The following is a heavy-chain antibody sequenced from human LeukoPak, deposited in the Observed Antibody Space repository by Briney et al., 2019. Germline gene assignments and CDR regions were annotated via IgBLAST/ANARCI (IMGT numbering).Heavy chain of an antibody. Sequence: KPSETLSLTCTVSGGSISSYYWSWIRQPPGKGLEWIAYISDIGSINYNPSLKSRVTMSVDTSKNQFSLKLSSVTAADTAVYYCARLKVGATHDNWFDPWGQGTLVTVSS. V-gene: IGHV4-59*12. J-gene: IGHJ5*02. CDR2: ISDIGSI. CDR1: GGSISSYY. D-gene: IGHD1-26*01. CDR3: ARLKVGATHDNWFDP.